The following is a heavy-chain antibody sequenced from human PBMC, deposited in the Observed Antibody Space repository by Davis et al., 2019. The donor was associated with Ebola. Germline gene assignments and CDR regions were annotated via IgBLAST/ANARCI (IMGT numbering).Heavy chain of an antibody. D-gene: IGHD3-10*01. J-gene: IGHJ4*02. CDR1: GFTFSGSA. V-gene: IGHV3-73*01. CDR2: IRSKANSYAT. CDR3: SGSGAGGDF. Sequence: GESLKISCAASGFTFSGSAMPWVRQASGKGLEWVGRIRSKANSYATAYAASVKGRFTISRDDSKNTAYLQMNSLKTEDTAVYYCSGSGAGGDFWGQGTLVTVSS.